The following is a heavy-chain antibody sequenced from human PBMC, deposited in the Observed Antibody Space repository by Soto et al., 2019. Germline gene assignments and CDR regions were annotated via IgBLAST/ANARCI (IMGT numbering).Heavy chain of an antibody. CDR2: INHSGST. CDR3: ARENYGDYD. D-gene: IGHD4-17*01. V-gene: IGHV4-34*01. J-gene: IGHJ4*02. Sequence: PSETLSLTCAVYGGSFSGYYWSWIRQPPGKGLEWIGEINHSGSTNYNPSLKSRVTISVDTSKNQFSLKLSSVTAADTAVYYCARENYGDYDWGQGTLVTVSS. CDR1: GGSFSGYY.